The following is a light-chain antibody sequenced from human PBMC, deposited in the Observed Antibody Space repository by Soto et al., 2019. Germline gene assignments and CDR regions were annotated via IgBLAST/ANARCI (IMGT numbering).Light chain of an antibody. V-gene: IGKV3-15*01. CDR1: QSVRNN. J-gene: IGKJ5*01. CDR2: VAS. Sequence: EIVMTQSPATLSVSPGERATLSCRSSQSVRNNLAWYPQKPGQAPRLLIYVASTRATGIPARFSGSGSGTEFTLTISSLQSEDFSIYYCQQYNNWPPITFGQGTRLEIK. CDR3: QQYNNWPPIT.